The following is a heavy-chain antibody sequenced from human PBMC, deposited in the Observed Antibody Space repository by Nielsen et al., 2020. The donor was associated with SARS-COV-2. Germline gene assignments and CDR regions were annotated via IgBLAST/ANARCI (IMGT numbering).Heavy chain of an antibody. CDR1: GYTLTELS. Sequence: ASVKVSCKVSGYTLTELSMHWVRQAPGKGLEWMGGFDPEDGETIYAQKFRGRVTMTEDTSTDTAYMELSSLRSEDTAVYYCATSPAVADPGVWFDPWGQGTLVTVSS. J-gene: IGHJ5*02. CDR2: FDPEDGET. D-gene: IGHD6-19*01. V-gene: IGHV1-24*01. CDR3: ATSPAVADPGVWFDP.